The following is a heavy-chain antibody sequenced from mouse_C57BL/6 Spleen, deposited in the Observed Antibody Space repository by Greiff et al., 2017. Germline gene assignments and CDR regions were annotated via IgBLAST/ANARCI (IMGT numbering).Heavy chain of an antibody. D-gene: IGHD2-3*01. J-gene: IGHJ3*01. V-gene: IGHV1-53*01. CDR1: GYTFTSYW. Sequence: QVQLQQPGTELVKPGASVKLSCKASGYTFTSYWMHWVKPRPVQDLEWIGNIIPSNGGTNYNAKFKSKATLTVDKSSSTAYMQLGSLTSEGSAVYYCEKSDGYPAWFAYWGQVTLVTVSA. CDR3: EKSDGYPAWFAY. CDR2: IIPSNGGT.